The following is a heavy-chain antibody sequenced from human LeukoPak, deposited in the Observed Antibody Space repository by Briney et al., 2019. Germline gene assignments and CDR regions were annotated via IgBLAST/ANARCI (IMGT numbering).Heavy chain of an antibody. CDR3: TTMGGSPGFDY. CDR1: GFTFSDAW. D-gene: IGHD1-26*01. J-gene: IGHJ4*02. Sequence: GGSLRLSCAASGFTFSDAWMSWVRQAPGKGLKWVGRIKSNADGETTDYAAPVNGRFTVSRDDSKSTLYLQMNSLKTEDTAVYYCTTMGGSPGFDYWGQGTLVTVSS. CDR2: IKSNADGETT. V-gene: IGHV3-15*01.